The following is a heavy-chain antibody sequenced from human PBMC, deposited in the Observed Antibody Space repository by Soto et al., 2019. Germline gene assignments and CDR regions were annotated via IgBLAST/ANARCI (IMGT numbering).Heavy chain of an antibody. V-gene: IGHV3-33*01. CDR2: IWYDGSNK. D-gene: IGHD2-2*01. CDR3: ARVPAANSNYYYYGMDV. CDR1: VFTFSSYG. Sequence: WWSLRLSCSASVFTFSSYGMHWFRQAPGKGLEWVAIIWYDGSNKYYADSVKGRFSISRDNSKNTLYLQMNSLRAEDTAVYYCARVPAANSNYYYYGMDVWGQGTTV. J-gene: IGHJ6*02.